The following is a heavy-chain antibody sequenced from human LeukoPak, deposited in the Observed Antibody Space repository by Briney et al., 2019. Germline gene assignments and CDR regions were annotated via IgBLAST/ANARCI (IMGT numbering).Heavy chain of an antibody. CDR2: INTDGTTT. J-gene: IGHJ4*02. Sequence: PGGSLRLSCVGSGFTFSSNWIHWVRQAPEKGLVWVARINTDGTTTSYADSVKGRFTISRDNIKNTVFLQMRGLRDEDTAVYFCVRSSWYSATSPKNFDYWGQGTLLTVSS. CDR1: GFTFSSNW. CDR3: VRSSWYSATSPKNFDY. D-gene: IGHD6-13*01. V-gene: IGHV3-74*01.